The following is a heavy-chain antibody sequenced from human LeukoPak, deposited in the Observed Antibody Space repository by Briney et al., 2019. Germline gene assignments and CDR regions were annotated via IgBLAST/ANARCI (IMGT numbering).Heavy chain of an antibody. CDR2: INPNSGGT. D-gene: IGHD4-11*01. J-gene: IGHJ4*02. CDR3: ARDNIYSNPFDY. CDR1: GYTFSSYG. Sequence: ASVKVSCKASGYTFSSYGITWVRQAPGQGLEWMGWINPNSGGTNYAQKFQGRVTMTRDTPIGTAYMELNRLRSDDTAVYYCARDNIYSNPFDYWGQGTLVTVSS. V-gene: IGHV1-2*02.